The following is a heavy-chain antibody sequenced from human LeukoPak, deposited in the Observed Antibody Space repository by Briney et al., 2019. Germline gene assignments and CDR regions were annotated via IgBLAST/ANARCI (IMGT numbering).Heavy chain of an antibody. J-gene: IGHJ4*02. V-gene: IGHV1-18*01. CDR1: GYTFISYG. CDR2: ISGYNGNT. CDR3: AREAGIAVAPFDH. D-gene: IGHD6-19*01. Sequence: ASVKVSCKASGYTFISYGITWVRQAPGQGLEWMGWISGYNGNTNYAQKLQGRVTMTTDTSTSTVYMELRSLTFDDTAVYYCAREAGIAVAPFDHWGQGTLVTVSS.